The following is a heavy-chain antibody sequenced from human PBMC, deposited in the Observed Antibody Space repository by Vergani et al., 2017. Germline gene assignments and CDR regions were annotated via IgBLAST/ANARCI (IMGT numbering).Heavy chain of an antibody. CDR1: GYSFTSYW. Sequence: EVQLVQSGAEVKKPGESLRISCKGSGYSFTSYWISWVRQMPGKGLEWMGRIDPTDSYTNYSPSFQGHVTIYADKSISTDYLQWSSLKSSDTAMYYCARHPTDYEDRSTVAFDIWGQGTMGTVSS. D-gene: IGHD3-22*01. CDR3: ARHPTDYEDRSTVAFDI. J-gene: IGHJ3*02. V-gene: IGHV5-10-1*03. CDR2: IDPTDSYT.